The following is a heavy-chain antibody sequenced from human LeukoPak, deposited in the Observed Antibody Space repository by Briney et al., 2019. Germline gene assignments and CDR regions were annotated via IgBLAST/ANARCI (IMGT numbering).Heavy chain of an antibody. Sequence: SETLSLTCTVSGGSISSGGYYWSWIRQPPGKGLEWIGYIYHSGSTYYNPSLKSRVTISVDTSKNQFSLKLSSVTAADTAVYYCARGPVWFGELFGDYWGQGTLVTVSS. D-gene: IGHD3-10*01. CDR3: ARGPVWFGELFGDY. J-gene: IGHJ4*02. CDR2: IYHSGST. V-gene: IGHV4-30-2*01. CDR1: GGSISSGGYY.